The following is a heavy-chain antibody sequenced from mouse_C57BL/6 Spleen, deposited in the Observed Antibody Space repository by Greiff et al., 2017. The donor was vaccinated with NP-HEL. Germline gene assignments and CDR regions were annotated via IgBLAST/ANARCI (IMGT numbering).Heavy chain of an antibody. V-gene: IGHV5-17*01. D-gene: IGHD2-5*01. J-gene: IGHJ4*01. CDR2: ISSGSSTI. CDR3: ARPYYSNDGDYAMDY. Sequence: DVMLVESGGGLVKPGGSLKLSCAASGFTFSDYGMHWVRQAPEKGLEWVAYISSGSSTIYYADTVKGRFTISRDNAKNTLFLQMTSLRSEDTAMYYCARPYYSNDGDYAMDYWGQGTSVTVSS. CDR1: GFTFSDYG.